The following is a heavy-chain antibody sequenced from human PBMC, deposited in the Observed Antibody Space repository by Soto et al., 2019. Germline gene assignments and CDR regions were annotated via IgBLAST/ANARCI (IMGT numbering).Heavy chain of an antibody. V-gene: IGHV3-48*01. D-gene: IGHD5-12*01. CDR3: AKAISGYNAPLDY. J-gene: IGHJ4*02. CDR2: ISSGSSAI. Sequence: GGSLRLSCAASGFSFSAYAMDWVRQAPGKGLEWVSYISSGSSAIYYADSVKGRFTISRDNAKNALYLQVNSLRAEDTAVYYCAKAISGYNAPLDYWGQGTGVTVSS. CDR1: GFSFSAYA.